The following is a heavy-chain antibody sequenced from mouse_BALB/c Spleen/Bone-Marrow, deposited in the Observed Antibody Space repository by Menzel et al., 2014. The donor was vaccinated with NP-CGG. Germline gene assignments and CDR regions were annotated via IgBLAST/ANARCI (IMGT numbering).Heavy chain of an antibody. CDR1: GYTFTSYT. CDR3: AREGLRAWFVY. J-gene: IGHJ3*01. CDR2: INPSSDYT. Sequence: QGQLKDSGGELARPGASVKMSCKASGYTFTSYTIHWGKQRPGQGLGWIGYINPSSDYTNYNQKFKDKATLTADKSSSTAYMQLSSLTSEDSAVYYCAREGLRAWFVYWGQGTLVTVTA. V-gene: IGHV1-4*01. D-gene: IGHD2-4*01.